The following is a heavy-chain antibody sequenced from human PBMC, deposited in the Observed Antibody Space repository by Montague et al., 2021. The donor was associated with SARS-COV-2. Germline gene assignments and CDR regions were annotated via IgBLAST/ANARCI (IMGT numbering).Heavy chain of an antibody. CDR3: ARGDGLGPYTGYAFDI. CDR2: TYYRSRWCD. Sequence: CAISGDSVAGHSGSSNWNRQSPSRGLEWLGRTYYRSRWCDHYEVSMKGXIIIKADKSKNQFSLQLDSVTPEDTAVYYCARGDGLGPYTGYAFDIWGQGTLVTVSS. CDR1: GDSVAGHSGS. J-gene: IGHJ3*02. D-gene: IGHD3-16*01. V-gene: IGHV6-1*01.